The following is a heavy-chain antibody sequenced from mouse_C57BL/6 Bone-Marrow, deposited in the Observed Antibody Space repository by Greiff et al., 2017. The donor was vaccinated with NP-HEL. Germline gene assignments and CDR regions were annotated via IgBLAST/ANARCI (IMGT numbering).Heavy chain of an antibody. D-gene: IGHD1-1*01. V-gene: IGHV5-4*03. CDR1: GFTFSSYA. Sequence: DVKLVESGGGLVKPGGSLKLSCAASGFTFSSYAMSWVRQTPEKRLEWVATISDGGSYTYYPDNVKGRFTISRDNAKNNLYLQMSDLKSEDTAMYYCARMWATVLSRDFYYWGQGATLTVSS. J-gene: IGHJ2*01. CDR2: ISDGGSYT. CDR3: ARMWATVLSRDFYY.